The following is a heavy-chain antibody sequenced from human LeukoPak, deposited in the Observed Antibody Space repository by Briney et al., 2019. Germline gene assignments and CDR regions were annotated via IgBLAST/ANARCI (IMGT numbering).Heavy chain of an antibody. CDR1: GFTFSSYE. Sequence: GGSLRLSRAASGFTFSSYEMNWVGQAPGKGLGWVSYISSSGSTIYYPDSVKGRFTISRDNAKNSLYLQMNSLRAEDTAVSYSARDLREGRYFDSARDAFDIWGQRTMFTVSS. D-gene: IGHD3-9*01. CDR2: ISSSGSTI. V-gene: IGHV3-48*03. J-gene: IGHJ3*02. CDR3: ARDLREGRYFDSARDAFDI.